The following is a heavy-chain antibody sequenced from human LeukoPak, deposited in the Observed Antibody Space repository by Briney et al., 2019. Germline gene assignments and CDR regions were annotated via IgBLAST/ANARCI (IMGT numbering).Heavy chain of an antibody. J-gene: IGHJ6*03. D-gene: IGHD6-13*01. Sequence: GGSLRLSCAASGFTFSSYEMNWVRQAPGKGLEWVSSISSSSSYIYYADSVKGRFTISRDNSKNTLYLEMNSLRAEDTAVYYCAKAEGGGSSSWYRSYYYYMDVWGKGTTVTVSS. V-gene: IGHV3-21*04. CDR1: GFTFSSYE. CDR2: ISSSSSYI. CDR3: AKAEGGGSSSWYRSYYYYMDV.